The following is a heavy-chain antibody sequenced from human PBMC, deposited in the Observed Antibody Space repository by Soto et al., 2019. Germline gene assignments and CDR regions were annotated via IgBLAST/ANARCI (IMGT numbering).Heavy chain of an antibody. CDR1: GFTFSSYG. J-gene: IGHJ6*02. CDR3: AKDQLRGVRGVITYYYGMDV. V-gene: IGHV3-30*18. D-gene: IGHD3-10*01. Sequence: QVQLVESGGGVVQPGRSLRLSCAASGFTFSSYGMHWVRQAPGKGLEWVAVISYDGSNKYYADSVKARFTITRDNFNNTLYLEMNSLRAEDTAVYYCAKDQLRGVRGVITYYYGMDVWGQGTTVTVSS. CDR2: ISYDGSNK.